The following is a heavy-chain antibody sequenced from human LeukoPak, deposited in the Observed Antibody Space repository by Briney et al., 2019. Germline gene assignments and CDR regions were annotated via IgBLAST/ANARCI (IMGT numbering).Heavy chain of an antibody. CDR1: GFTLTNNW. D-gene: IGHD2/OR15-2a*01. CDR3: AREGNRRSFDY. J-gene: IGHJ4*02. Sequence: HAGGSLRLSCTASGFTLTNNWMHWVGQVPGKGLEWVANIKQDGSETYYVDSVTGRFTISRDNAKNSLSLQMNSLRAEDTAVYYCAREGNRRSFDYWGQGTLVTVSS. CDR2: IKQDGSET. V-gene: IGHV3-7*01.